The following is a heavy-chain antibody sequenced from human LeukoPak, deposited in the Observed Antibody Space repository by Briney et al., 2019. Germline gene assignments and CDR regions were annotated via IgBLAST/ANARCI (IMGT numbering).Heavy chain of an antibody. CDR3: ARDNIDYNYYYGMDV. J-gene: IGHJ6*02. V-gene: IGHV4-59*01. D-gene: IGHD2/OR15-2a*01. CDR1: GGSISSYY. CDR2: IYYSGST. Sequence: KTSETLSLTCTVSGGSISSYYWSWIRQPPGKGLEWIGYIYYSGSTNYNPSLKSRVTISVDTSKNQFSLKLSSVTAADTAVYYCARDNIDYNYYYGMDVWGQGTAVTVSS.